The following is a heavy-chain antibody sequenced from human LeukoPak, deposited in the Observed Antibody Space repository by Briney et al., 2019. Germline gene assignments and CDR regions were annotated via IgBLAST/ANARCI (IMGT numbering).Heavy chain of an antibody. V-gene: IGHV3-9*01. J-gene: IGHJ4*02. Sequence: GGSLRLSCAASGFTFDDYAMHWVRQAPGKGLEWVSGISWNSGSIGYADSVKGRFTISRDNAKNSLYLQMNSLRAEDTALYYCAKDHGSGSYSDYWGQGTLVTVSS. D-gene: IGHD3-10*01. CDR1: GFTFDDYA. CDR3: AKDHGSGSYSDY. CDR2: ISWNSGSI.